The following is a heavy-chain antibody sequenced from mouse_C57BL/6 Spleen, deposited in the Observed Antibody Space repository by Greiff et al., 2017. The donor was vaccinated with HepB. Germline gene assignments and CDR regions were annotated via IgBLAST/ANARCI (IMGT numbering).Heavy chain of an antibody. CDR3: ARGGYTRAMDY. D-gene: IGHD3-1*01. J-gene: IGHJ4*01. V-gene: IGHV1-63*01. CDR2: IYPGGGYT. Sequence: QVHVKQSGAELVRPGTSVKMSCKASGYTFTNYWIGWAKQRPGHGLEWIGDIYPGGGYTNYNEKFKGKATLTADKSSSTAYMQFSSLTSEDSAIYYCARGGYTRAMDYWGQGTSVTVSS. CDR1: GYTFTNYW.